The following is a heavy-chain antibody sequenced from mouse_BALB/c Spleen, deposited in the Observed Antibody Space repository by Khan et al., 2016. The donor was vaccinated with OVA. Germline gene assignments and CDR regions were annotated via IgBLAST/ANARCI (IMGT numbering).Heavy chain of an antibody. CDR3: ARIYRSDFDY. V-gene: IGHV1-20*02. D-gene: IGHD1-1*01. CDR2: IDPHIGAT. Sequence: VQLQQSGPELVKPGASVKISCKASGYSFTGYFMNWVMQSHGKSLEWIGRIDPHIGATFYNQKFKDKATLTVDESSSTAHMELRSLASEDSAVYYCARIYRSDFDYWGQGTTLTVSS. CDR1: GYSFTGYF. J-gene: IGHJ2*01.